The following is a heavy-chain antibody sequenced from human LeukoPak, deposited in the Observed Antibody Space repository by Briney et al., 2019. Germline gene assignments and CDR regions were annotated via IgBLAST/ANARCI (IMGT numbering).Heavy chain of an antibody. CDR3: ARDADRGYHYHDYFGP. D-gene: IGHD4-11*01. CDR1: GGSISSGGYF. J-gene: IGHJ5*02. Sequence: PSQTLSLTCSVSGGSISSGGYFWSWIRQHPEKGLEWIGYIYYTGSTYYNPSLDSQSTISLDTSRTQFSLKLSSVTAADTAVYYCARDADRGYHYHDYFGPWGQGTLVTVSS. CDR2: IYYTGST. V-gene: IGHV4-31*01.